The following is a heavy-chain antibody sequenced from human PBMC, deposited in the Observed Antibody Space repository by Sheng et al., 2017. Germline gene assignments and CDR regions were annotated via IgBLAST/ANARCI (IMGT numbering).Heavy chain of an antibody. CDR3: AKDWSGSYYYFDY. D-gene: IGHD1-26*01. V-gene: IGHV3-30*18. J-gene: IGHJ4*01. Sequence: QVQLVESGGGVVQPGRSLRLSCAASGFTFSSYGMHWVRQAPGKGLEWVAVISYDGSNKYYADSVKGRFTISRDNSKNTLYLQMNSLRAEDTAVYYCAKDWSGSYYYFDY. CDR2: ISYDGSNK. CDR1: GFTFSSYG.